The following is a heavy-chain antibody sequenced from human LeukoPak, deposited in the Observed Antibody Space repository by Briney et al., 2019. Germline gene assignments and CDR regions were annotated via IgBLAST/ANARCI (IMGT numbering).Heavy chain of an antibody. CDR1: GYTFTSYD. CDR2: MNPNSGNT. D-gene: IGHD6-13*01. J-gene: IGHJ4*02. V-gene: IGHV1-8*03. CDR3: AVDSSSWTFDY. Sequence: ASVKVSCKASGYTFTSYDINWVRQATGQGLEWMGWMNPNSGNTGYAQKFQGRVTITTDESTSAAYMELSSLRSEDTAVYYCAVDSSSWTFDYWGQGTLVTVSS.